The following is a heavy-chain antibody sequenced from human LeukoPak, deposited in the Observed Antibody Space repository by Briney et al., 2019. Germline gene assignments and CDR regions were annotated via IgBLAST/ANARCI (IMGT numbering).Heavy chain of an antibody. CDR1: GFTVSSNY. CDR3: ARGAGYNYPYYFDY. CDR2: IYGGGNI. V-gene: IGHV3-53*01. J-gene: IGHJ4*02. Sequence: QPGGSQRLSCAASGFTVSSNYMNWVRQAPGKGLEWVSVIYGGGNIYYADSVKGRFTISRDNSKNTLYLQMNSLRAEDTAVYYCARGAGYNYPYYFDYWGQGTLVTVSS. D-gene: IGHD5-24*01.